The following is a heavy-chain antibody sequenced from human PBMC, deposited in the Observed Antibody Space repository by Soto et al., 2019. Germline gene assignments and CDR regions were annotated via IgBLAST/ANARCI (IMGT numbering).Heavy chain of an antibody. V-gene: IGHV4-59*01. CDR1: GGSISSGY. J-gene: IGHJ5*02. CDR2: IYYGGSI. D-gene: IGHD3-22*01. CDR3: TGAYYDVSGYSLDP. Sequence: SETLSLTCSVSGGSISSGYWTWIRQPPGKGLEWIGYIYYGGSINYNPSLKSRVIISVDTAKNQFSLRLSSVSAADTAVYYCTGAYYDVSGYSLDPWGQGTSVT.